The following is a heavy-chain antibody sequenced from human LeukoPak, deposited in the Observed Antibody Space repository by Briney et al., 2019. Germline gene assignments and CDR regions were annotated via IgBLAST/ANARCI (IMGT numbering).Heavy chain of an antibody. CDR1: GFTFGSSG. D-gene: IGHD2-2*01. CDR3: ATHCSGTACHRDY. CDR2: IQFDGSYK. J-gene: IGHJ4*02. Sequence: GGSLRLSCAASGFTFGSSGMHWVRKAPGKGLECVAFIQFDGSYKYYSDSVKGRFIISRDNSKNTLYLEMNSLRAEDTAVYYCATHCSGTACHRDYWGQGTLVTVSP. V-gene: IGHV3-30*02.